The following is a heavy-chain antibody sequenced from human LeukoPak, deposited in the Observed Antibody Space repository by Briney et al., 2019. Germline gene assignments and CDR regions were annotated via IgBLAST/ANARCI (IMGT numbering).Heavy chain of an antibody. D-gene: IGHD3-9*01. CDR1: GFTFSSYG. V-gene: IGHV3-30*18. CDR2: ISYDGSNK. CDR3: AKVPLRYFDWLPFDY. J-gene: IGHJ4*02. Sequence: GRSLRPSCAASGFTFSSYGMHWVRQAPGKGLEWVAVISYDGSNKYYADSVKGRFTISRDNSKNTLYLQMNSLRAEDTAVYYCAKVPLRYFDWLPFDYWGQGTLVTVSS.